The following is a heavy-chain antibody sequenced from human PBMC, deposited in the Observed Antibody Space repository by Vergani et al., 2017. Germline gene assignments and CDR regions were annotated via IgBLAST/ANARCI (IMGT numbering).Heavy chain of an antibody. V-gene: IGHV3-23*01. CDR1: GFTFSSYA. D-gene: IGHD3-22*01. CDR2: ISGSGGST. CDR3: AKDSKDYDSSGSDY. Sequence: EVQLLESGGGLVQPGGSLRLSCAASGFTFSSYAMSWVRQAPGKGMEWVSAISGSGGSTYYADSVKGRFTISRDNSKNTLYLQMNSLRAEDTAVYYCAKDSKDYDSSGSDYWGQGTLVTVSS. J-gene: IGHJ4*02.